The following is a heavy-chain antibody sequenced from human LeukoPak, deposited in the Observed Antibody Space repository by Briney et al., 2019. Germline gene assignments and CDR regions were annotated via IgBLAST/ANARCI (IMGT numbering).Heavy chain of an antibody. CDR3: AKGEGVNYYYMDV. Sequence: GGSLRLSCAASGFTFSDFWMHWVRQAPGKGLVWVSRINSGGTVTNYADSVKGRLTISRDNAKNSLYLQMNSLKAEDTAVYYCAKGEGVNYYYMDVWGKGTTVTVSS. J-gene: IGHJ6*03. D-gene: IGHD3-10*01. CDR2: INSGGTVT. CDR1: GFTFSDFW. V-gene: IGHV3-74*01.